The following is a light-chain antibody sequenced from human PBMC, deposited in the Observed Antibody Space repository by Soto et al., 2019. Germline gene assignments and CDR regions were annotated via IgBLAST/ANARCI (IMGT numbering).Light chain of an antibody. CDR1: QSMNNW. CDR2: RAS. V-gene: IGKV1-5*03. Sequence: DIQMTQSPSTLSASVGDRITITCRASQSMNNWLAWYQQKAGKAPKPLIYRASSLESGVPSRFSGSGSGTEFTLTISSLQPDDFANYYCHQYSSYSWTFGQGTKVEIK. CDR3: HQYSSYSWT. J-gene: IGKJ1*01.